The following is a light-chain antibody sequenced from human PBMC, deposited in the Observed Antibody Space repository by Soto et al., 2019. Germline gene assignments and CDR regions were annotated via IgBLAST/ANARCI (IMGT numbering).Light chain of an antibody. CDR3: QKYNGAPGT. V-gene: IGKV1-27*01. J-gene: IGKJ1*01. CDR1: QGISNY. Sequence: MHMNKSQSSLSASVGDRVTITCRASQGISNYLAWYQQKPWKVPKLLIYAASTLQSGVPSRFSGSGSGTDFTLTISSLQPEDVATYYCQKYNGAPGTFGQGTKVDMK. CDR2: AAS.